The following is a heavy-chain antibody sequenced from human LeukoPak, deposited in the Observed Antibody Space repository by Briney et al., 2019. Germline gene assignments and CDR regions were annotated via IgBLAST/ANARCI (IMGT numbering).Heavy chain of an antibody. CDR3: ARHRNKWELPPFDY. D-gene: IGHD1-26*01. Sequence: PGGSLRLSCAASGFTFSSYSMSWVRQAPGKGLEWLANIKQDGSERSYVDSVKGRFTSSRDSAKSSLYLQMNSLRAEDTAVYYCARHRNKWELPPFDYWGQGTLVTVSS. CDR1: GFTFSSYS. V-gene: IGHV3-7*01. CDR2: IKQDGSER. J-gene: IGHJ4*02.